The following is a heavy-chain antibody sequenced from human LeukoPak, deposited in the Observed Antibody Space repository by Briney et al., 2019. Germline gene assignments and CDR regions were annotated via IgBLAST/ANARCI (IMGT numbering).Heavy chain of an antibody. Sequence: GASVKVSCKASGYTFTSYGISWVRQAPGQGLEWMGWISAYNGNTNYAQKLQGRVTMTTDTSTSTAYMELRSLRSDDTAVYYCARDLGWGRTVTDNFDYWGQGTLVTVSS. CDR1: GYTFTSYG. CDR3: ARDLGWGRTVTDNFDY. D-gene: IGHD4-17*01. CDR2: ISAYNGNT. V-gene: IGHV1-18*01. J-gene: IGHJ4*02.